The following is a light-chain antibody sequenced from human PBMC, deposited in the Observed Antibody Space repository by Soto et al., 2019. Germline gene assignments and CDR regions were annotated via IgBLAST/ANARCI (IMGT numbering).Light chain of an antibody. CDR3: CSYAGSYTWV. Sequence: QSALTQPRSVSGSPGQSVTISCTGASSDVGGYNFVSWYQQHPGKAPKLMIYDVSKRPSGVPDRFSCSKSGNTASLTISGLQAEDEAYYYGCSYAGSYTWVFGTGTKLTVL. J-gene: IGLJ1*01. CDR2: DVS. V-gene: IGLV2-11*01. CDR1: SSDVGGYNF.